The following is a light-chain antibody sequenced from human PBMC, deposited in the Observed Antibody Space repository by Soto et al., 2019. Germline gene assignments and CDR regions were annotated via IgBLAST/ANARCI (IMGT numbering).Light chain of an antibody. CDR1: QSVDSN. J-gene: IGKJ4*01. V-gene: IGKV3-15*01. Sequence: EIVMTQSPATLSVSPGERATLSCRASQSVDSNLACYQQKPGQAPRRLIYGASTGATGLPARFSGSGSGTEFTLTITSLQSEDFAVYYCQQYNNSALTFGGGTKVEIK. CDR3: QQYNNSALT. CDR2: GAS.